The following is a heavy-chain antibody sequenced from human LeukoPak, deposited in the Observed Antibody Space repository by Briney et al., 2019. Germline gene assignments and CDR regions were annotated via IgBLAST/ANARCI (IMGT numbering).Heavy chain of an antibody. V-gene: IGHV3-23*01. Sequence: GGSLRLSCATSGFTFSSATMMWVRQAPGKGLEFVSGVGPSGGTGTYADSVKGRFTISRVNSKNTLFLQMNSLRVEDTAVYYCAKDPNWDRGSWGQGTLVTVSS. CDR1: GFTFSSAT. J-gene: IGHJ5*02. CDR2: VGPSGGTG. D-gene: IGHD7-27*01. CDR3: AKDPNWDRGS.